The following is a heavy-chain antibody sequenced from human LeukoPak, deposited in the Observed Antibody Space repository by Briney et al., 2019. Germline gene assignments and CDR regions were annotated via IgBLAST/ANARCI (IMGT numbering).Heavy chain of an antibody. CDR3: AKDITMVRGGGNWFDP. V-gene: IGHV3-7*01. CDR2: IKQDGSEK. Sequence: PGGSLRPSCAASGFTFSGSWMSRVRQAPGKGLEWVANIKQDGSEKYYVDSVKGRFTISRDNAKNSLYLQMNSLRAEDTAVYYCAKDITMVRGGGNWFDPWGQGTLVTVSS. D-gene: IGHD3-10*01. J-gene: IGHJ5*02. CDR1: GFTFSGSW.